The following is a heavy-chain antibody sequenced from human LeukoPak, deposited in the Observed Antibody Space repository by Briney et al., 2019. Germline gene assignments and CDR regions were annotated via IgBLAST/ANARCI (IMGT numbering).Heavy chain of an antibody. J-gene: IGHJ4*02. CDR2: ITYAGIT. V-gene: IGHV4-34*01. D-gene: IGHD3-16*01. CDR1: SGSFSGYS. Sequence: SETLSLTCAVFSGSFSGYSWTWIRQPPGKGLEWIGEITYAGITNYNPSLKSRVTISEDTSKNQFSLRLSSVNAADTAVYYCATVGLASEYYFDHWGQGTLVTVSS. CDR3: ATVGLASEYYFDH.